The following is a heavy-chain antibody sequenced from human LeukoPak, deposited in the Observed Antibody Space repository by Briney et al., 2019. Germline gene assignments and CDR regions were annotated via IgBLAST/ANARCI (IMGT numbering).Heavy chain of an antibody. Sequence: SVNVSCKASVGTFSSYAISWVRQAPGQGLEWMGGIIPIFGTANYAQKFQGRVTITTDESTSTAYMELSSLGSEATAVYYCARDLDNGSYEAFDIWGQGTMVTVSS. V-gene: IGHV1-69*05. J-gene: IGHJ3*02. CDR3: ARDLDNGSYEAFDI. CDR2: IIPIFGTA. D-gene: IGHD1-26*01. CDR1: VGTFSSYA.